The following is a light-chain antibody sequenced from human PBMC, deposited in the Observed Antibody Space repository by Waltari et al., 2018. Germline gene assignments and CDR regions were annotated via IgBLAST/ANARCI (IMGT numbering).Light chain of an antibody. CDR3: QQSYSSPYT. V-gene: IGKV1-39*01. J-gene: IGKJ2*01. CDR1: QSISSY. CDR2: KAA. Sequence: DIQMTQSPSSLSASVGDRVVITCRASQSISSYLNWYQQETGKAPKLLIYKAANLQSGVPSRFSGSGSGTDFTLTIIILQPEDFATYYCQQSYSSPYTFGQGTKVEIK.